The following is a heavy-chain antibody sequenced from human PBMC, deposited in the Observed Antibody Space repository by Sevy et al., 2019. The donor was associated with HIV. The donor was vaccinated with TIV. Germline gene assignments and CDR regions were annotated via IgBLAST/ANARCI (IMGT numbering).Heavy chain of an antibody. D-gene: IGHD6-13*01. CDR1: GFTLNSYW. Sequence: GGSLRLSCAASGFTLNSYWMSWVRQAPGKGLEWVANIKQDGSVKYYVDSVKGRFTISRDNARNLVYLQMSSLTAEDTALYYWVRDIAADASLWGQGTLVTVSS. J-gene: IGHJ4*02. V-gene: IGHV3-7*01. CDR3: VRDIAADASL. CDR2: IKQDGSVK.